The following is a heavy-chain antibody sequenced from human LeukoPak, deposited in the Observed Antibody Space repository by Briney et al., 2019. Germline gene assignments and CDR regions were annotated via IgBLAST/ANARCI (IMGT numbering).Heavy chain of an antibody. Sequence: SETLSLTCTVSGGSISSSSYYWGWIRQPPGKGLEWIGSIYYSGSTNYNPSLKSRVTISVDTSKNQFSLKLSSVTAADTAVYYCAISILRYFDRNFDYWGQGTLVTVSS. J-gene: IGHJ4*02. CDR2: IYYSGST. D-gene: IGHD3-9*01. CDR3: AISILRYFDRNFDY. CDR1: GGSISSSSYY. V-gene: IGHV4-39*07.